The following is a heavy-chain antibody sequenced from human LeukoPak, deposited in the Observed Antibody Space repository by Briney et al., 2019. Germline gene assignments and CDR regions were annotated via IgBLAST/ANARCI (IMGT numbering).Heavy chain of an antibody. CDR2: ISGDSSII. CDR1: GFALSIYS. D-gene: IGHD2-2*01. Sequence: PGGSLRLSCAASGFALSIYSMTWVRQAPGKGLEWVAYISGDSSIINYADSLKGRFTVSRDNARNSLYLQMNSLRAEDTAIYYCERGYCSTTSCEYFQHWGQGTLVTVSA. CDR3: ERGYCSTTSCEYFQH. V-gene: IGHV3-48*01. J-gene: IGHJ1*01.